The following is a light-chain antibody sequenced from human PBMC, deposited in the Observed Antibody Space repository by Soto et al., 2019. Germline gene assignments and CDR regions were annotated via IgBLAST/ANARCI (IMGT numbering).Light chain of an antibody. CDR1: QSVSSNY. J-gene: IGKJ4*01. Sequence: EIVLTQSPGTLSLSPGERATLSCRASQSVSSNYLAWYQQKPGQAPRLLIYGASSRATGLPDRFSGSRSGTDFSHTIGSLGPEGFAAYYCPQYGSSPLTFGVRTKVEVK. CDR2: GAS. V-gene: IGKV3-20*01. CDR3: PQYGSSPLT.